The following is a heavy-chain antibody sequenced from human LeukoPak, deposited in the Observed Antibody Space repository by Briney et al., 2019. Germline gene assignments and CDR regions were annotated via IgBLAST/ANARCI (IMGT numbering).Heavy chain of an antibody. Sequence: ASVKVSCKASGYTFTSYGISWVRQAPGQGLEWMGWISAYNGNTNYAQKLQGRVTMTTDTSTSTAYMELRSLRCDDTAVYYCARGPIVATIEGNYYMDVWGKGTTVTVSS. CDR1: GYTFTSYG. J-gene: IGHJ6*03. CDR3: ARGPIVATIEGNYYMDV. CDR2: ISAYNGNT. V-gene: IGHV1-18*01. D-gene: IGHD5-12*01.